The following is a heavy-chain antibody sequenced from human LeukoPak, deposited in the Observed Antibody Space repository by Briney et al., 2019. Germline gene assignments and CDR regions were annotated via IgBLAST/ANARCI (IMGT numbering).Heavy chain of an antibody. J-gene: IGHJ4*02. Sequence: PGGSLRLSCAASGFTFDDYAMHWVRQAPGKGLEWVSGISWNSGSIGYADSVKGRFTISRDNAKNSLYLQMNSLRAKDTASYYCAPDPCSSSWYSWGQGTLVTVSS. CDR1: GFTFDDYA. D-gene: IGHD6-13*01. CDR3: APDPCSSSWYS. V-gene: IGHV3-9*01. CDR2: ISWNSGSI.